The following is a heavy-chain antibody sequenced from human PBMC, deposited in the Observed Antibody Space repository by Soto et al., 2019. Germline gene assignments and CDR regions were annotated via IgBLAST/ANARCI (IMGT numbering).Heavy chain of an antibody. CDR1: GGTFSSYT. D-gene: IGHD5-12*01. J-gene: IGHJ3*02. Sequence: QVQLVQSGAEVKKPGSSVKVSCKASGGTFSSYTISWVRQAPGQGLEWMGRIIPILGIANYAQKFQGRVTITADKSTSTAYMELSSLRSEDTAVYYCARDLVATSTNDAFDIWGQGTMVTVSS. V-gene: IGHV1-69*08. CDR3: ARDLVATSTNDAFDI. CDR2: IIPILGIA.